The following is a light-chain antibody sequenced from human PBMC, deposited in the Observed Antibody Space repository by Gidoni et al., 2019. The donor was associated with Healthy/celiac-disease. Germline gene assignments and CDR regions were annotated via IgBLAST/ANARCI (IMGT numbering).Light chain of an antibody. Sequence: DIQMTQSPSSLSASVGDRVTITCQASQDISNYLNWYQQKPGKAPKLLIYDASNLETGVPSRFSGSGSGTDFTFTISSLQPEDIATYYCQQYDNLLPFGQGTRREIK. V-gene: IGKV1-33*01. CDR1: QDISNY. CDR2: DAS. J-gene: IGKJ5*01. CDR3: QQYDNLLP.